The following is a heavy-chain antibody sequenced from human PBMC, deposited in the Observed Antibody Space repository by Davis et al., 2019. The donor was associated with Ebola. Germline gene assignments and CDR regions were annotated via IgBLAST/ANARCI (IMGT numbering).Heavy chain of an antibody. CDR2: IYYSGST. V-gene: IGHV4-39*07. D-gene: IGHD3-16*01. Sequence: MPSETLSLTCTVSGGSISSSSYYWGWIRQPPGKGLEWIGSIYYSGSTDYNPSLKSRVTISVDTSKNQFSLNLSSVTAADTAVYYCARLHEGDWGQGTMVTVSS. J-gene: IGHJ3*01. CDR1: GGSISSSSYY. CDR3: ARLHEGD.